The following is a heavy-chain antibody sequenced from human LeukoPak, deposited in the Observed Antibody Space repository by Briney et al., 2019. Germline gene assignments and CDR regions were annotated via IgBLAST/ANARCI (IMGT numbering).Heavy chain of an antibody. V-gene: IGHV4-31*03. CDR2: IYYSGST. Sequence: SQTLSLTCTVSGGSISSGGYYWSWIRQHPGKGLEWIGYIYYSGSTYYNPSLKSRVTISVDTSKNQFSLKLSSVTAADTAVYYCARYINSGLDYWGQGSLVTVSS. J-gene: IGHJ4*02. CDR3: ARYINSGLDY. CDR1: GGSISSGGYY. D-gene: IGHD5-12*01.